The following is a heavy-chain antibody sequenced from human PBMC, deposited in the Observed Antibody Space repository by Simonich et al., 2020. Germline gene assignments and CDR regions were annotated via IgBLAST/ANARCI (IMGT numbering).Heavy chain of an antibody. CDR3: ARVRFEAFDI. CDR1: GYTSTGYY. V-gene: IGHV1-2*02. Sequence: QVQLVQSGAEVKKPGASVKVSCTASGYTSTGYYMHWVRQAPGQGLEWMGWINPNMGGTNYAQKFQGRVTMTRDTSISTAYMELSRLRSDDTAVYYCARVRFEAFDIWGQGTMVTVSS. CDR2: INPNMGGT. J-gene: IGHJ3*02.